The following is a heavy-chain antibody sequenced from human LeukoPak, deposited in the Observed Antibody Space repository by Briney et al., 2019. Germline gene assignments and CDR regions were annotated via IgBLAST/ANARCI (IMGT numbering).Heavy chain of an antibody. Sequence: SETLSLTCTVSGGSVSSYYWSWIRQPPGKALEWIGYIYYSGSTNYNPSLKSRVTISVDTSKNQFSLKLSSVTAADTAVYYCARERCSSTSCYPWFDHWAQGTLVTVSS. V-gene: IGHV4-59*02. CDR2: IYYSGST. D-gene: IGHD2-2*01. CDR3: ARERCSSTSCYPWFDH. J-gene: IGHJ5*02. CDR1: GGSVSSYY.